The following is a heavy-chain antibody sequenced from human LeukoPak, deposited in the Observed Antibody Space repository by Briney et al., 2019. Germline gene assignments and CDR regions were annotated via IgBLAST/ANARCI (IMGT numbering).Heavy chain of an antibody. Sequence: ASVKVSCKASGYTFTGYYMHWVRQAPGQGLEWMGWSNPNSGGTNYAQKFQGRVTMTRDTSISTAYMELSRLRSDDTAVYYCASDYYDSSGASNWGQGTLVTVSS. CDR3: ASDYYDSSGASN. D-gene: IGHD3-22*01. J-gene: IGHJ4*02. V-gene: IGHV1-2*02. CDR2: SNPNSGGT. CDR1: GYTFTGYY.